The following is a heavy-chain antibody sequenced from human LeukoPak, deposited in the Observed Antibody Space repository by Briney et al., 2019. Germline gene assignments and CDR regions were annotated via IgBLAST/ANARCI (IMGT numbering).Heavy chain of an antibody. Sequence: GGSLRLSCAASGFTFSSYDMHWVRQATGKGLEWVSAIGTAGDTYYPGSVKGRFTISRENAKNSLYLQMNSLRAGDTAVYYCAREGRYCSSTSCYHYYYGMDVWVQGTTVTVSS. CDR2: IGTAGDT. J-gene: IGHJ6*02. CDR1: GFTFSSYD. CDR3: AREGRYCSSTSCYHYYYGMDV. V-gene: IGHV3-13*01. D-gene: IGHD2-2*01.